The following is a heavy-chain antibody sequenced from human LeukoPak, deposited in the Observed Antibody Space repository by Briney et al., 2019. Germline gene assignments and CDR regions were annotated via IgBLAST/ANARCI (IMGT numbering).Heavy chain of an antibody. CDR2: ISGSGGST. V-gene: IGHV3-23*01. J-gene: IGHJ4*02. CDR3: AKDSVGIPSNPRSY. D-gene: IGHD6-13*01. Sequence: GGSLRLSCAASGFTFSSYAMSWVRQAPGKGLEWVSAISGSGGSTYYADSVKGRFAISRDNSKNTLYLQMNSLRAEDTAVYYCAKDSVGIPSNPRSYWGQGTLVTVSS. CDR1: GFTFSSYA.